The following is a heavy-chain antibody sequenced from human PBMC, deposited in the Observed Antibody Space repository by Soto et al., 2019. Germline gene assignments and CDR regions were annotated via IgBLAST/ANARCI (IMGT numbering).Heavy chain of an antibody. D-gene: IGHD6-13*01. CDR1: GGSISSYY. V-gene: IGHV4-59*01. CDR2: IYYSGST. J-gene: IGHJ4*02. Sequence: QVQLQESGPGLVKPSETLSLTCTVSGGSISSYYWSWIRQPPGKGLEWIGYIYYSGSTNYNPSLKSRVTISVDTSKNPFSLELSSVNAADTAVYYCARATDSSSWPWIDYGGQGTLVTVSS. CDR3: ARATDSSSWPWIDY.